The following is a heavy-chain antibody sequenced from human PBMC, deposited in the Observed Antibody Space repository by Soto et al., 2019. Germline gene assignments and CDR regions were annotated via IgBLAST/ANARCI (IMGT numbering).Heavy chain of an antibody. J-gene: IGHJ4*02. CDR3: ARQEVKPPRYFHY. CDR1: GGSISNDY. Sequence: SETLSLTCRVSGGSISNDYWTWIRQPPGKGLEWIGYIYKGGSINYNPSLKSRVTISVDTSNNQFSLKLSSVTAADTAVYYCARQEVKPPRYFHYWGQGTLVTVS. CDR2: IYKGGSI. V-gene: IGHV4-59*08.